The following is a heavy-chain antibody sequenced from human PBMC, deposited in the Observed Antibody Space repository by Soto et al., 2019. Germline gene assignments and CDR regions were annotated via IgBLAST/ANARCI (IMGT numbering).Heavy chain of an antibody. CDR2: VSVSGGTT. CDR1: GFTFSSYA. V-gene: IGHV3-23*01. Sequence: HPGGSLRLSCAASGFTFSSYAMSWVRQAPGKGLEWVSTVSVSGGTTYYADSVKGRFTISRDNPKNTLYLQMNSLRVADTPADYCAKGITLFGGGPPLAPWEYWGRGPRVTVSS. CDR3: AKGITLFGGGPPLAPWEY. D-gene: IGHD3-3*01. J-gene: IGHJ1*01.